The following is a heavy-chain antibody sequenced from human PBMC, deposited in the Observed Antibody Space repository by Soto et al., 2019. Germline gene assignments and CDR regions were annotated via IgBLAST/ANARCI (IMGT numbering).Heavy chain of an antibody. J-gene: IGHJ4*02. Sequence: EVQLLESGGGLVQPGGSLRLSCAASRFTFSSYGMSWVRQAPGKGLEWVSAISSSGGSAYYADSVKGRFTISRDNSKNTLYLQMNSLIAEDTAVYYCASGATSPSYWCQGTLVTVSS. CDR1: RFTFSSYG. CDR2: ISSSGGSA. V-gene: IGHV3-23*01. D-gene: IGHD3-10*01. CDR3: ASGATSPSY.